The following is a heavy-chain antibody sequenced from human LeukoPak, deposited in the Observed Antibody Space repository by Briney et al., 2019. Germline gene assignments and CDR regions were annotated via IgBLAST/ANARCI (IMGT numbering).Heavy chain of an antibody. CDR2: INNDGSST. J-gene: IGHJ4*02. CDR1: GFTFSSSW. V-gene: IGHV3-74*01. CDR3: ARDTGVSYFDY. D-gene: IGHD7-27*01. Sequence: GGSLRLSCAASGFTFSSSWMHWVRQAPGKGLMWVSRINNDGSSTTYADSVKGRFTISRDNAKNSLYLQMNSLRAEDTAVYYCARDTGVSYFDYWGQGTLVTVSS.